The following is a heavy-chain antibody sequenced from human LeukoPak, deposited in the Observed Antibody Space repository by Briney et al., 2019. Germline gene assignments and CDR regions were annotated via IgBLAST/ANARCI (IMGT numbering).Heavy chain of an antibody. CDR1: GFTFSTYW. D-gene: IGHD2-15*01. J-gene: IGHJ4*02. CDR3: AREVGTCSGGPCYFRFDY. CDR2: IKQDGSEK. Sequence: PGGSLRLSCAASGFTFSTYWMSWVRQAPGKGLEWVANIKQDGSEKYYVDSVKGRFTISRDNAKNSLYLQMNSLRAEDTAVYYCAREVGTCSGGPCYFRFDYWGQGTLVTVSS. V-gene: IGHV3-7*01.